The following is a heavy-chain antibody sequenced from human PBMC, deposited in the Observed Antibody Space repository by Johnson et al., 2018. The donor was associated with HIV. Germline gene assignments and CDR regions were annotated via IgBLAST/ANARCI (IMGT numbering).Heavy chain of an antibody. CDR2: IKQDGSEK. CDR1: GFTFSSYG. Sequence: VQLVESGGGVVQPGGSLRLSCAASGFTFSSYGMHWVRQAPGKGLEWVANIKQDGSEKYCVDSVKGRFTISRDNSKNTLYLQMNSLRAEDTAVYYCARLEELLRAFDIWGQGTMVTVSS. D-gene: IGHD1-26*01. CDR3: ARLEELLRAFDI. J-gene: IGHJ3*02. V-gene: IGHV3-7*01.